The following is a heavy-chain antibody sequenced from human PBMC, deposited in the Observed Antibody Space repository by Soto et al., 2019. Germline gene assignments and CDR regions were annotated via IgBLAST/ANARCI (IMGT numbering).Heavy chain of an antibody. V-gene: IGHV3-49*03. D-gene: IGHD2-15*01. CDR1: GFTFGDYA. Sequence: GGSLRLSCTASGFTFGDYAMSWFRQAPGKGLEWVGFIRSKAYGGTTEYAASVKGRFTISRDDSKSIAYLQMNSLKTEDTAVYYCTILFLYCSGGSCYSDYWGQGTLVTVSS. CDR2: IRSKAYGGTT. CDR3: TILFLYCSGGSCYSDY. J-gene: IGHJ4*02.